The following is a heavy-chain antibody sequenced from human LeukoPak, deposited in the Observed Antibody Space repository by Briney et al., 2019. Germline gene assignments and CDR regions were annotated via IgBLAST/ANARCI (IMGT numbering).Heavy chain of an antibody. CDR2: ISDDGNNK. CDR1: GFTFSRYG. D-gene: IGHD1-1*01. V-gene: IGHV3-30*19. J-gene: IGHJ5*02. Sequence: PGRSLRLSCVASGFTFSRYGMHWVRQAPGKGLEWMAVISDDGNNKYYADSVRGRFTISRDNSKNTLYVQMNSLRSEDTAIYFCARARPGATSLNWSAPWGQGPQVTVPS. CDR3: ARARPGATSLNWSAP.